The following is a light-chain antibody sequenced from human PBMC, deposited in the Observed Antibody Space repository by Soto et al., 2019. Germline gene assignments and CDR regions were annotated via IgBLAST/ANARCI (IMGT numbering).Light chain of an antibody. CDR2: AAS. CDR3: QEANSFP. CDR1: QGISSW. J-gene: IGKJ3*01. V-gene: IGKV1D-12*01. Sequence: DIQMTQSPSSVSASVGDRVTITCRASQGISSWFAWYQQKPGKAPKLLIYAASSLQSGVPSRFSGSGSGTDVTLTTSSRQPEEVATYYCQEANSFPFGPGTKVDIK.